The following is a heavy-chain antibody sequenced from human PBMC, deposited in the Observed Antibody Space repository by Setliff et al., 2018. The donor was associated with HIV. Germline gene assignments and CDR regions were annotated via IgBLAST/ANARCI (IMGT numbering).Heavy chain of an antibody. Sequence: SETLSLTCTVSDDPINSFYWSWIRQPPGKGLEWIGSIYFTGSSDNNPSLKSRVTLSVDTSKHQFSLNLISVTAEDAAVYYCARASGHGAHQGMDVWGQGTTVTVSS. CDR3: ARASGHGAHQGMDV. V-gene: IGHV4-59*08. CDR2: IYFTGSS. J-gene: IGHJ6*02. D-gene: IGHD4-17*01. CDR1: DDPINSFY.